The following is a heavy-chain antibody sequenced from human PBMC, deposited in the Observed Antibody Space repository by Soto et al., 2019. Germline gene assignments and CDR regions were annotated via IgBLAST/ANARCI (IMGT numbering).Heavy chain of an antibody. J-gene: IGHJ6*02. V-gene: IGHV1-69*13. CDR1: GYRFRIYA. D-gene: IGHD2-2*01. Sequence: PVKVSCKTPGYRFRIYAISRVRQAPGQGLEWMGGIIPIFDTANYAQKFQGRVTITADESTSTAHMELSSLRSEDTAVYYCARNDCISTSCYYYYYYSMDVWGQGTTVTVSS. CDR2: IIPIFDTA. CDR3: ARNDCISTSCYYYYYYSMDV.